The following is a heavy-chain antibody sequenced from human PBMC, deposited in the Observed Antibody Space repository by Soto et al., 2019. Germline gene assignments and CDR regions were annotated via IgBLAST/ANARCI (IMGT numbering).Heavy chain of an antibody. D-gene: IGHD6-19*01. CDR2: IIPIFGTA. J-gene: IGHJ5*02. CDR3: ASRIRREYSSGRYNWFDP. V-gene: IGHV1-69*13. CDR1: GGTISSYA. Sequence: SVKVSGKASGGTISSYAISWVRQAPGQGLAWMGGIIPIFGTANYAQKFQGRVTISADESTSTAYLELSIRRSEDTAEYYCASRIRREYSSGRYNWFDPWGQGTLVTVSS.